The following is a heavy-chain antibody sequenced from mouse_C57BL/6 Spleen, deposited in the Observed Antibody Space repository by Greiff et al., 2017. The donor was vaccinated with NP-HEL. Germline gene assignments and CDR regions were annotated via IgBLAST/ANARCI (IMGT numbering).Heavy chain of an antibody. Sequence: EVHLVESGGGLVQPGGSLSLSCAASGFTFTDYYMSWVRQPPGKALEWLGFIRNKANGYTTEYSASVKGRFTISRDNSQSILYLQMNALRAEDSATYYCARYLPYYFDYWGQGTTLTVSS. V-gene: IGHV7-3*01. CDR3: ARYLPYYFDY. CDR1: GFTFTDYY. J-gene: IGHJ2*01. D-gene: IGHD5-5*01. CDR2: IRNKANGYTT.